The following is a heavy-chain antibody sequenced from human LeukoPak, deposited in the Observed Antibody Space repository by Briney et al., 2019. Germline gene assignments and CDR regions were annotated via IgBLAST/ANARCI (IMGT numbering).Heavy chain of an antibody. D-gene: IGHD1-14*01. CDR1: GGSISSYY. CDR3: ARNRARQPIRFDI. V-gene: IGHV4-59*08. CDR2: IYYSGST. Sequence: PSETLSLTCTVSGGSISSYYWSWIRQPPGKGLEWIGYIYYSGSTNYNPSLKSRVTISVDTSKNQFSLKLSSVTAADTAVYYCARNRARQPIRFDIWGQGTMVTVSS. J-gene: IGHJ3*02.